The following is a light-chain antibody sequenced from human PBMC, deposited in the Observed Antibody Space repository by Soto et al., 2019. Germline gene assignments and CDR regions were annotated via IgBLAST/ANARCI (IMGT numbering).Light chain of an antibody. CDR3: QQYSNWPPGT. CDR2: GAS. CDR1: QSVSSS. J-gene: IGKJ1*01. V-gene: IGKV3-15*01. Sequence: EIMMTQSPATLSVSPGERATLSCRASQSVSSSYVAWYQQKPGQAPRLLIYGASTRATGIPARFSGSGSGTEFTLTISSLQSEDFAVYYCQQYSNWPPGTFGQGTKVDIK.